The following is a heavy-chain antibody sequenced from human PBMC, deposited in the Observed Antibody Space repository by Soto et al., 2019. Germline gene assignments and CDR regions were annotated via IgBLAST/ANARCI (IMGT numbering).Heavy chain of an antibody. J-gene: IGHJ4*02. CDR2: IIPIFGTA. V-gene: IGHV1-69*01. CDR1: GGTFSSYA. Sequence: QVQLVQSGAEVKKPGSSVKVSCKASGGTFSSYAISWVRQAPGQGPEWMGGIIPIFGTANYAQKFQGRVTITADESTSTAYMELSSLRSEDTAVYYCARARCSSTSCANGIFDYWGQGTLVTVSS. D-gene: IGHD2-2*01. CDR3: ARARCSSTSCANGIFDY.